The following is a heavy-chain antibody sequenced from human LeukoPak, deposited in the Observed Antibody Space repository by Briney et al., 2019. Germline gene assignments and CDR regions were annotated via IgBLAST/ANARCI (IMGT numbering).Heavy chain of an antibody. J-gene: IGHJ4*02. CDR1: GGSISSGGYY. Sequence: SETLSLTCTVSGGSISSGGYYWSWIRQHPGKGLEWIVYIYYSGSTYYNPSLKSRVTISVDTSKNQFSLKLSSVTAADTAVYYCARGARWELPRSPDYFDYWGQGTLVTVSS. V-gene: IGHV4-31*03. D-gene: IGHD1-26*01. CDR3: ARGARWELPRSPDYFDY. CDR2: IYYSGST.